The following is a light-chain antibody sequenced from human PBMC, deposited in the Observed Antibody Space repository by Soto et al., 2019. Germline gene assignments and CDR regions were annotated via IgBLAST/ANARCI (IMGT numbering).Light chain of an antibody. CDR3: SSYTSSIVV. CDR2: DVS. Sequence: QSVLTQPASVSGSPGQSITISCTGTSSDVGGYNYVSWYQQHPGKAPKLMIYDVSNRPSGVSNRFSGSKSGNMASLTISGLQAEDEADYYCSSYTSSIVVFGGGTKVTVL. V-gene: IGLV2-14*01. J-gene: IGLJ2*01. CDR1: SSDVGGYNY.